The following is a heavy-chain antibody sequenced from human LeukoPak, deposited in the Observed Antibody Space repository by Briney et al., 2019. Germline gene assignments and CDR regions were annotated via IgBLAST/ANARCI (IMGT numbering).Heavy chain of an antibody. CDR2: IYTSGST. Sequence: PSQTLSLTCTVSGGSISSGSYYWSWLRQPAGKGLEWIGRIYTSGSTNYNPSLKSRVTISVDTSKNQFSLKLSSVTAADTAVYYCAREGDYWGQGTLVTVSS. CDR3: AREGDY. V-gene: IGHV4-61*02. CDR1: GGSISSGSYY. J-gene: IGHJ4*02.